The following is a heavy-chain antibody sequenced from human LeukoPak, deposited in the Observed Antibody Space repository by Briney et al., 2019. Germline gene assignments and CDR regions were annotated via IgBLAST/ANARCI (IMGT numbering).Heavy chain of an antibody. CDR3: GRESPTLFEGHNWFDP. V-gene: IGHV4-4*07. CDR2: FYISGST. CDR1: RGSLSSFY. Sequence: SETLSLTCTLSRGSLSSFYWSWIRQPAGKRLEWIGRFYISGSTNSNPSLKSRVTMSVDTSKNQFSLKLTSVTAADTAVNYCGRESPTLFEGHNWFDPWGLGTLVTVSS. J-gene: IGHJ5*02.